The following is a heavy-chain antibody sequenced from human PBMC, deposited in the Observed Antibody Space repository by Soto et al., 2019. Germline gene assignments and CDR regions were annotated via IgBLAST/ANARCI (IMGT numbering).Heavy chain of an antibody. D-gene: IGHD3-10*01. CDR3: ARGNVALWFGQLLPAFDY. CDR1: GGSFSGYY. V-gene: IGHV4-34*01. J-gene: IGHJ4*02. Sequence: SETLSLTCAVYGGSFSGYYWSWIRQPPGKGLEWIGEINHSGSTNYNPSLKSRVTISVDTSKNQFSLKLSSVTAADTAVYYCARGNVALWFGQLLPAFDYWGQGTLVTVSS. CDR2: INHSGST.